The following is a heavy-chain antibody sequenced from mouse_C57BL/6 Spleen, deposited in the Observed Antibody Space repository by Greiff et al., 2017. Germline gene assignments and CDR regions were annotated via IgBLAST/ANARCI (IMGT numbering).Heavy chain of an antibody. CDR3: ARRYYGSSSHYYAMEY. CDR2: ISSGSSTI. Sequence: EVQLVESGGGLVKPGGSLKLSCAASGFTFSDYGMHWVRQAPEKGLEWVAYISSGSSTIYYADTVKGRFTISRDNAKNTLFLQMTSLRSEDTAMYYCARRYYGSSSHYYAMEYCGQGTSHTVSS. D-gene: IGHD1-1*01. CDR1: GFTFSDYG. V-gene: IGHV5-17*01. J-gene: IGHJ4*01.